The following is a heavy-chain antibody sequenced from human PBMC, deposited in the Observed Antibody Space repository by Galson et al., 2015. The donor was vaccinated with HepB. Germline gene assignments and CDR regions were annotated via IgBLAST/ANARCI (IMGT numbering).Heavy chain of an antibody. CDR2: SSSPSSPI. J-gene: IGHJ4*02. D-gene: IGHD3-22*01. CDR1: GGGFRSYG. Sequence: SLRLSGAASGGGFRSYGRKRVRQAPGEGLEAGAGSSSPSSPIYYADSVKGRFTISRDNAKNSLYLQMNSLRAEDTAVYYCARGYITMIDYWGQGTLVTVSS. CDR3: ARGYITMIDY. V-gene: IGHV3-48*01.